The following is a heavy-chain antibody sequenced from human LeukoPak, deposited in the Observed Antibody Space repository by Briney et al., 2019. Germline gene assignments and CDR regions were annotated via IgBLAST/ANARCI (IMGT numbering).Heavy chain of an antibody. CDR2: INPNSGGT. CDR3: ARSPGLDTAVVNRP. D-gene: IGHD5-18*01. Sequence: ASVKVSCKTSGYTFTGYYIHWVRQAPGQGLEWMGWINPNSGGTNYAQNFQGRVTMTRDTPINTAYMELGRLRSDDTAVYYCARSPGLDTAVVNRPWGQGTLITVSS. CDR1: GYTFTGYY. J-gene: IGHJ5*02. V-gene: IGHV1-2*02.